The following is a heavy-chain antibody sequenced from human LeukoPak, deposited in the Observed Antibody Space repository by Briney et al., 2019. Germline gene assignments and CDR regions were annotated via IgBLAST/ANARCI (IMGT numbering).Heavy chain of an antibody. V-gene: IGHV1-8*02. CDR2: MNPNSGNT. D-gene: IGHD2-15*01. CDR1: GYTFTGYY. Sequence: GASVKVSCKASGYTFTGYYMHWVRQATGQGLEWMGWMNPNSGNTGYAQKFQGRVTMTRNTSISTAYMELSSLRSEDTAVYYCASRRVVVAATGLYYYGMDVWGQGTTVTVSS. CDR3: ASRRVVVAATGLYYYGMDV. J-gene: IGHJ6*02.